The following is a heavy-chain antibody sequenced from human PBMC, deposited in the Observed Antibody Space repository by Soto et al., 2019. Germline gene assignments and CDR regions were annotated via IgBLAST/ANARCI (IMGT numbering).Heavy chain of an antibody. V-gene: IGHV4-4*02. Sequence: QVQLQESGPGLVKPSGTLSLTCAVSGGSISSNNWWSWVRQPPGKGLEWIGEIYHRGSTNYNPSLKSRVTISVDKSKNQSSLKLSSVTAADTAVYYCARWGNWNSPNFDFWGQGTLVTVSS. J-gene: IGHJ4*02. CDR3: ARWGNWNSPNFDF. D-gene: IGHD1-7*01. CDR1: GGSISSNNW. CDR2: IYHRGST.